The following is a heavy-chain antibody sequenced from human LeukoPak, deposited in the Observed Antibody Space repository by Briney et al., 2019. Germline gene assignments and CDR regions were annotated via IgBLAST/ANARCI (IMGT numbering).Heavy chain of an antibody. CDR3: AKDDYYDSSGYPDY. D-gene: IGHD3-22*01. Sequence: GGSLRLSCAASGFTFSSYGMHWVRQAPGKGLEWVANIKQDGSEKYYVDSVKGRFTISRDNSKNTLYLQTNSLRAEDTAVYYCAKDDYYDSSGYPDYWGQGTLVTVSS. J-gene: IGHJ4*02. V-gene: IGHV3-7*01. CDR1: GFTFSSYG. CDR2: IKQDGSEK.